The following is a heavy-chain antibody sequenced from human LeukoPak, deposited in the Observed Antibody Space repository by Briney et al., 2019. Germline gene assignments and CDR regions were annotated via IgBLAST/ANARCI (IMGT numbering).Heavy chain of an antibody. CDR3: VRDRMRSTRAFDL. V-gene: IGHV3-7*04. CDR1: GITFDIYW. Sequence: GGSLRLSCAASGITFDIYWMCWVRQAPGKGLQWVANIKQDGSEKYYVDSVKGRFTISRDNARNSLYLQMKGLRAEDTAVYYCVRDRMRSTRAFDLWGQGTMVSVSS. J-gene: IGHJ3*01. CDR2: IKQDGSEK.